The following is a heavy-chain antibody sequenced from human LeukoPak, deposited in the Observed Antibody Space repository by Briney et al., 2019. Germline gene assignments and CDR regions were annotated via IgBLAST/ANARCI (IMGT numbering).Heavy chain of an antibody. J-gene: IGHJ4*02. D-gene: IGHD1-26*01. CDR3: TRAYGSYSGFDY. CDR2: ISSSGRTK. V-gene: IGHV3-11*04. CDR1: GFIFSDYY. Sequence: GGSLRLSCAASGFIFSDYYMSWIRQAPGKGLEWVSYISSSGRTKYYADSVKGRFTISRDNSKNTLYLQMNSLRAEDTAMYYCTRAYGSYSGFDYWGQGTLVTVSS.